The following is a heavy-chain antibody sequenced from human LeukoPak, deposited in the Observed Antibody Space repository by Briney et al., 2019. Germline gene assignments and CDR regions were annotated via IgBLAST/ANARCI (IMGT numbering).Heavy chain of an antibody. CDR2: IYTSGRT. J-gene: IGHJ5*02. D-gene: IGHD3-3*01. Sequence: SETLSLTCTVSGGSISSYYWSWIQQPAGKGMKWIGRIYTSGRTNCNPSLKSRVTMSVDTSKNQFSLKLSSVTAADTAVYYCARDPTRITIFGADIEGNWFDPWGQGTLVTVSS. V-gene: IGHV4-4*07. CDR1: GGSISSYY. CDR3: ARDPTRITIFGADIEGNWFDP.